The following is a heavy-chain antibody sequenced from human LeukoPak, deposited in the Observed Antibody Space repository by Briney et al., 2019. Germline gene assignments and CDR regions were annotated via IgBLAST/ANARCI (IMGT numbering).Heavy chain of an antibody. CDR2: ISYDGSNK. J-gene: IGHJ4*02. V-gene: IGHV3-30*18. CDR1: GFTFSSYG. Sequence: GGSLRLSCAASGFTFSSYGMHWVRQAPCKGLEWVAVISYDGSNKYYADSVKGRFTISRDNSKNTLYLQMNSLRAEDTAVYYCAKESTDCSSTSCYDYWGQGTLVTVSS. D-gene: IGHD2-2*01. CDR3: AKESTDCSSTSCYDY.